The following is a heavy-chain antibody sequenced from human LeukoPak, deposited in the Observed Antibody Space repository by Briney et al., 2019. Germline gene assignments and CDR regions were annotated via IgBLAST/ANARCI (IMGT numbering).Heavy chain of an antibody. J-gene: IGHJ4*02. CDR1: GFTFSNYN. CDR3: AKRLSSSWSYFDY. CDR2: IRYDGSNK. V-gene: IGHV3-30*02. D-gene: IGHD6-13*01. Sequence: QPGGSLRLSCAASGFTFSNYNMKWVRQAPGKGLEWVAFIRYDGSNKYYADSVKGRFTISRDNSKNTLYLQMNSLRAEDTALYYCAKRLSSSWSYFDYWGQGTLVTVSS.